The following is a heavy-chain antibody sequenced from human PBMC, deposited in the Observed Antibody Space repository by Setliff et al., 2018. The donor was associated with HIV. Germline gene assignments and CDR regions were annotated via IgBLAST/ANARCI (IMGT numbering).Heavy chain of an antibody. CDR3: ARDPNPYLFAAFDV. CDR1: GGSFSGYY. CDR2: INHSGSI. V-gene: IGHV4-34*01. J-gene: IGHJ3*01. Sequence: SETLSLTCAVYGGSFSGYYWSWIRHPPGKGLEWIGEINHSGSITSNPFFRNRLSISVDASKNQDSLKLRSVTAADTAVYYCARDPNPYLFAAFDVWGQGTMVTVSS.